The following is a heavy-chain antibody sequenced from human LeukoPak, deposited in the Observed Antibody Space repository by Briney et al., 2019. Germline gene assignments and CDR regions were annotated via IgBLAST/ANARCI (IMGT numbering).Heavy chain of an antibody. CDR3: AREDSSWHFDY. D-gene: IGHD6-13*01. V-gene: IGHV3-30-3*01. Sequence: PGGSLRLSCAASGFTFSTYPMHWVRQAPGKGLEWVAVISYDGSNTYYADSVKGRFTISRDNSKNTLYVQMNSLRAEDTAVYYCAREDSSWHFDYWGQGTLVTVPS. CDR2: ISYDGSNT. CDR1: GFTFSTYP. J-gene: IGHJ4*02.